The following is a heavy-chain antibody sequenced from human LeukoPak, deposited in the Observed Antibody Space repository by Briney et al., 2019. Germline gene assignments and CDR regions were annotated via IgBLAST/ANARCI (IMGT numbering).Heavy chain of an antibody. CDR3: ARETDVYSYGDH. D-gene: IGHD3-16*01. CDR1: GYPFTSYG. CDR2: INTNTGEP. J-gene: IGHJ4*02. Sequence: ASVKVSCKASGYPFTSYGVNWVRQAPGQGLEWMGWINTNTGEPTYVQGFTGRFVFSLDTSLSRAYLQINNLKREDTAVYFCARETDVYSYGDHWGQGSQVTVSS. V-gene: IGHV7-4-1*02.